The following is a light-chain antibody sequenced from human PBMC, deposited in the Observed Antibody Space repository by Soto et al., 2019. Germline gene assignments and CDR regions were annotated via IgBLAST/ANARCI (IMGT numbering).Light chain of an antibody. J-gene: IGKJ5*01. V-gene: IGKV3-15*01. CDR2: DTS. Sequence: ETMMTQPPGTLSVSLGERATLSCRASQSVSIHLAWYQQKPGQAPRLLIYDTSTRATGIPARFSGSGSGTEFTLTISSLQPEDFAVYYCQQYSNWPPITFGQGTRLEIK. CDR1: QSVSIH. CDR3: QQYSNWPPIT.